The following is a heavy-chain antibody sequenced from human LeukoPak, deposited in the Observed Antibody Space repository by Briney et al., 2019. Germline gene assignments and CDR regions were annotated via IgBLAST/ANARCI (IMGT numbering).Heavy chain of an antibody. D-gene: IGHD1-26*01. CDR2: ISSSGSTI. CDR1: GFTFSSYE. J-gene: IGHJ4*02. Sequence: GGSLRLSCAASGFTFSSYEMNWVRQAPGKGLEWVSYISSSGSTIYYADSVRGRFTISRDNAENSVYLRMNNLRDEDTAVYYCTRGGRNTSYYWYYWGQGTLVTVSS. V-gene: IGHV3-48*03. CDR3: TRGGRNTSYYWYY.